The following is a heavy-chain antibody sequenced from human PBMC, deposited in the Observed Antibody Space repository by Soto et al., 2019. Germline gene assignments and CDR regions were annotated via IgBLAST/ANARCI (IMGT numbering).Heavy chain of an antibody. CDR1: GYTFVSFG. CDR2: ISAYNGNT. D-gene: IGHD3-3*01. Sequence: GASVKVSWKAAGYTFVSFGISWVRKAPGQGLEWMGWISAYNGNTNYAQKPLGRVTMTTDTSTSTAYMELRSLRSDDTAVYYCARDLGDFWSGASQTLYYYYGMDVWGQGTTVTVSS. J-gene: IGHJ6*02. V-gene: IGHV1-18*01. CDR3: ARDLGDFWSGASQTLYYYYGMDV.